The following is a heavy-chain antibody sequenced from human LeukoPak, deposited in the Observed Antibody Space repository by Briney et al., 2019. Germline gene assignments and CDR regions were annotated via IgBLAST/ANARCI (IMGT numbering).Heavy chain of an antibody. D-gene: IGHD6-6*01. CDR1: GGTFTIYA. J-gene: IGHJ4*02. V-gene: IGHV1-69*10. CDR3: ARVSDSSSGY. CDR2: IIPIFGIA. Sequence: EASVKVSSTASGGTFTIYAISWVRQAPGQGLEWMGRIIPIFGIANYAQKFQGRVTITADKSTSTAYMELSSLRSEDTAVYYCARVSDSSSGYWGQGTLVTVSS.